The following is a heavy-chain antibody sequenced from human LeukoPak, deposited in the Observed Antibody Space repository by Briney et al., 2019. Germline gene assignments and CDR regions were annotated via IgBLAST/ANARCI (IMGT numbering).Heavy chain of an antibody. CDR1: GGSINDYY. Sequence: SETLSLTCTVSGGSINDYYWSWIRQPPGEGLEWIGNIYYSGTTSYNPSLESRVIISVDTSKNQFSLKLNSVTAADTAVYYCARDLGPYSSSPYKADIWGQGTMVTVSS. J-gene: IGHJ3*02. CDR2: IYYSGTT. CDR3: ARDLGPYSSSPYKADI. D-gene: IGHD6-6*01. V-gene: IGHV4-59*01.